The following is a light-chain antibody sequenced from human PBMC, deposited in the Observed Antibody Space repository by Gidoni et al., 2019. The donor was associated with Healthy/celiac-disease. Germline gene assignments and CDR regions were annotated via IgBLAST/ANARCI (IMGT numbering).Light chain of an antibody. J-gene: IGLJ3*02. CDR3: SSYTSSSTWV. CDR1: SSYVGGSNY. V-gene: IGLV2-14*01. CDR2: EVS. Sequence: QSALTQPASVSGSPGQSIPISCTGTSSYVGGSNYVSWYQQHPGKAPKLMIYEVSNRPSGVPDRFSGSKSGNTASLTISGLQAEDEADYYCSSYTSSSTWVFGGGTKLTVL.